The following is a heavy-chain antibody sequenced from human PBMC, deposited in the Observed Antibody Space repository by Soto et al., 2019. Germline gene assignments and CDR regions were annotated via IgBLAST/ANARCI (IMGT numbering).Heavy chain of an antibody. Sequence: ETLSLTCTVSVGSISNYSWSWVRQSPGKGLEWLGYIFYIGTTNYNPSLKSRVTISLDTSKNQFSLKLRSVTAADTAVYYCVRGGGGYGNGTIDYWGQGTPVTVSS. D-gene: IGHD5-18*01. CDR1: VGSISNYS. V-gene: IGHV4-59*01. CDR3: VRGGGGYGNGTIDY. J-gene: IGHJ4*02. CDR2: IFYIGTT.